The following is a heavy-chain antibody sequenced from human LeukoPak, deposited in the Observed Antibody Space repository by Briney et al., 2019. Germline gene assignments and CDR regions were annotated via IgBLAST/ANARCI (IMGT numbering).Heavy chain of an antibody. CDR3: AGGRGQIMEY. CDR2: IGNAADT. Sequence: GGSLRLSCAASGFTVSSNYMSWVRQAPGKGLEWVSAIGNAADTYYPGSVKGRFTISRENAKNSLYLQMNALRAGDTAVYLCAGGRGQIMEYWGQGTLVTVSS. V-gene: IGHV3-13*01. D-gene: IGHD3-3*01. J-gene: IGHJ4*02. CDR1: GFTVSSNY.